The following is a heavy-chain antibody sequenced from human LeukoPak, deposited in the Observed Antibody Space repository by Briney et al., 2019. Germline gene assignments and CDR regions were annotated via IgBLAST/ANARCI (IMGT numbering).Heavy chain of an antibody. CDR2: INHSGST. J-gene: IGHJ4*02. CDR1: GGSFSVYY. D-gene: IGHD1-26*01. CDR3: ARGSRELGY. V-gene: IGHV4-34*01. Sequence: SETLSLTCAVYGGSFSVYYWSWIRQPPGKGLEWIGEINHSGSTNYNPSLKSRVTISVDTSKNQFSLKLSSVTAADTAVYYCARGSRELGYWGQGTLVTVSS.